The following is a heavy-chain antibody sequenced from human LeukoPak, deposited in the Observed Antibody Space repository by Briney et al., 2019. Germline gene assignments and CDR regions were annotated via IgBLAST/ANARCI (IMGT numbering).Heavy chain of an antibody. CDR3: ARHRPGPYDY. CDR2: IYYSGST. Sequence: SETLSLTYTISGGSINNYYWSWIRQPPGKGLEWIGYIYYSGSTTYNPSLKSRVTISVGTSKNQFSLSLSSVTAADTAVYYCARHRPGPYDYWGQGTLVTVSS. D-gene: IGHD6-6*01. CDR1: GGSINNYY. V-gene: IGHV4-59*08. J-gene: IGHJ4*02.